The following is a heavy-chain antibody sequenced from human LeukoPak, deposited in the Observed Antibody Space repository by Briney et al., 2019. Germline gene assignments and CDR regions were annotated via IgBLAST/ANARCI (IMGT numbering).Heavy chain of an antibody. CDR2: INHSGST. CDR1: GGSFSGYY. D-gene: IGHD3-3*01. J-gene: IGHJ6*03. CDR3: ARGRGVVIQSSYYYYYYMDV. Sequence: SETLSLTCAVYGGSFSGYYWSWIRQPPGKGLEWIGEINHSGSTNYNPSLKSRVTISVDTSKNQFSLKLSSVTAADTAVYYCARGRGVVIQSSYYYYYYMDVWGKRTTVTVSS. V-gene: IGHV4-34*01.